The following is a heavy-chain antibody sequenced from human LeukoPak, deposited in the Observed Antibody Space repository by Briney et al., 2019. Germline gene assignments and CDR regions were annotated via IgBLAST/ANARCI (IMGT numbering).Heavy chain of an antibody. V-gene: IGHV4-4*07. D-gene: IGHD3-3*01. CDR1: GGSISFYY. J-gene: IGHJ6*03. Sequence: KTSETLSLTCSVSGGSISFYYWSWIRQPAGKGLEWIGRIYTSGTTNYNPSLKSRVTMSVDTSKNQFSLKLSSVTAADTAVYYCARGVGYYYYYMDVWGKGTTVTVSS. CDR2: IYTSGTT. CDR3: ARGVGYYYYYMDV.